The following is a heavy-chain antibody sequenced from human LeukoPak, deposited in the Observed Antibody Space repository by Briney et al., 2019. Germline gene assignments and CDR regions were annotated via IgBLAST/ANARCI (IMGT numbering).Heavy chain of an antibody. CDR2: IYHSGST. D-gene: IGHD4-11*01. V-gene: IGHV4-30-2*01. CDR3: ARRRLALQPEDY. Sequence: TSQTLSLTCTVSGGSISSGGYYWSWIRQPPGKGLEWIGYIYHSGSTYYNPSLKSRVTISVDRSKNQFSLKLSSVTAADTAVYYCARRRLALQPEDYWGQGTLVTVSS. CDR1: GGSISSGGYY. J-gene: IGHJ4*02.